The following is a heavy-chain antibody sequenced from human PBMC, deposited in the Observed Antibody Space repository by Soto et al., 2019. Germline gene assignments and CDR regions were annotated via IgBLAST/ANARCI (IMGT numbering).Heavy chain of an antibody. CDR1: GGSISSGGYS. CDR2: IYHSGST. Sequence: QLQLQESGSGLVKPSQTLSLTCAVSGGSISSGGYSWSWIRQPPGKGLEWIGYIYHSGSTYYNPSLKSRVTISVDRSENQFSLKLSSVTAADTAVYYCARDGVGSIRGAFDIWGQGTMVTVSS. CDR3: ARDGVGSIRGAFDI. V-gene: IGHV4-30-2*01. D-gene: IGHD3-10*01. J-gene: IGHJ3*02.